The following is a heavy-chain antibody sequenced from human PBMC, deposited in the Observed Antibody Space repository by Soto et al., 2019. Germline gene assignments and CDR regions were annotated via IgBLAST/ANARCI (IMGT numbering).Heavy chain of an antibody. CDR3: PREPSLGSNWYYYMDF. D-gene: IGHD7-27*01. Sequence: EVQLVESGGGLVQPGGSLRLSCATSGFILSDCAMNWVRQAPGKGLEWVSYISSSSSVIDYADSVKGRFTVSRDNARNTLYLHINSLRAEDTAVYYCPREPSLGSNWYYYMDFRGKGTTVTVSS. J-gene: IGHJ6*03. CDR2: ISSSSSVI. V-gene: IGHV3-48*01. CDR1: GFILSDCA.